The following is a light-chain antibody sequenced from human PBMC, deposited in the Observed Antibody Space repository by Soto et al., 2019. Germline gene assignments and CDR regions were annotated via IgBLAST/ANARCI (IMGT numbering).Light chain of an antibody. CDR2: GAF. CDR1: QAIGNE. J-gene: IGKJ1*01. Sequence: AIQMTQSPSSLSASVGDRVTINCRASQAIGNELSWYQQKPGKAPKLLIYGAFTLESGVPLRFSGSGSGTDFTLTITSLQPEDFATYDCLQDNNYSWTFGQGTKVEI. V-gene: IGKV1-6*01. CDR3: LQDNNYSWT.